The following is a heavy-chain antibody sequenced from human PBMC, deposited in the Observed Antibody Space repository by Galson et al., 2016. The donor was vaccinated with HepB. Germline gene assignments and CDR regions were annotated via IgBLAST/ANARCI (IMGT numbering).Heavy chain of an antibody. CDR1: GFTFSGSA. V-gene: IGHV3-73*01. J-gene: IGHJ5*02. CDR3: TRHISRTDTAMVYGFDP. D-gene: IGHD5-18*01. Sequence: SLRLSCAASGFTFSGSATHWVRQASGKGLEWVGRIRSKANSYATAYAASVKGRFTISRDDSKNTAYLQMNSLKTEDTAVYYCTRHISRTDTAMVYGFDPWGQGTLVTVSS. CDR2: IRSKANSYAT.